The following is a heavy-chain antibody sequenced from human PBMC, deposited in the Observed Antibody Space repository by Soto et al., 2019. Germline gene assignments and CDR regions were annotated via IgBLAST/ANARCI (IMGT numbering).Heavy chain of an antibody. CDR2: INHSGST. V-gene: IGHV4-34*01. CDR1: GGSFSGYY. CDR3: ARVPGVTVLTSGVDY. Sequence: SETLSLTCAVYGGSFSGYYWSWIRQPPGKGLEWIGEINHSGSTNYNPSLKSRVTISVDTSKNQFSLKLSSVTAADTAVYYCARVPGVTVLTSGVDYWGQRTLVTVSS. D-gene: IGHD3-10*01. J-gene: IGHJ4*02.